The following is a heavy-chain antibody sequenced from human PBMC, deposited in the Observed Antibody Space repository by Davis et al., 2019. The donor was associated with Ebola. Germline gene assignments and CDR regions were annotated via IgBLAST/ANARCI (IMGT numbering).Heavy chain of an antibody. CDR2: IWYDGSNK. Sequence: GESLKISCAASGFTFSSYGMHWVRQAPGKGLEWVAVIWYDGSNKYYADSVKGRFTISRDNAKNSLYLQMNSLRAEDTAVYYCARRSHYWGQGTLVTVSS. V-gene: IGHV3-33*01. CDR1: GFTFSSYG. CDR3: ARRSHY. J-gene: IGHJ4*02. D-gene: IGHD6-6*01.